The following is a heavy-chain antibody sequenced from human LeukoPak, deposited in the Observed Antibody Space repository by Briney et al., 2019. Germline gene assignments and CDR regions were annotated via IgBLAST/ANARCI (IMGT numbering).Heavy chain of an antibody. V-gene: IGHV4-59*01. CDR2: IYYSGST. D-gene: IGHD3-10*01. J-gene: IGHJ4*02. Sequence: PSETLSLTCAVYGGSFSGYYWSWIRQPLGKGLEWIGFIYYSGSTNYNPSLKSRVTISVDTSRNQFSLKLSSVTAADTAVYYCARQAGAIRFDYWGQGTLVTVSS. CDR1: GGSFSGYY. CDR3: ARQAGAIRFDY.